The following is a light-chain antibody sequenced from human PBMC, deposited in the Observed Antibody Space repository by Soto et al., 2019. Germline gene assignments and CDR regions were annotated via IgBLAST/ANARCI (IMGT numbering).Light chain of an antibody. CDR2: EVS. CDR1: NNYVGGYNY. CDR3: SSYAGSNNVV. V-gene: IGLV2-8*01. Sequence: QSVLTQPPPPSRSPGQSVTISCPGNNNYVGGYNYVSWYQQHPGKAPKLMIYEVSKRPSGVPYRFSGSKSGNTASLTVSGLQAEDEADYYCSSYAGSNNVVFGGGTQLTVL. J-gene: IGLJ2*01.